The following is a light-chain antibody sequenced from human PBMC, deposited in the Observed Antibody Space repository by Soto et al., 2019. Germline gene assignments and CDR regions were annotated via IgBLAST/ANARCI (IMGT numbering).Light chain of an antibody. CDR2: EVR. V-gene: IGLV2-18*02. CDR3: SSYTSSSTLV. J-gene: IGLJ2*01. CDR1: SSDVGSYNR. Sequence: QSALTQPPSVSGSPGQSVTISCTGTSSDVGSYNRVSWYQQPPGTAPKLMIYEVRNRPSGVPDRFSGSKSGNTASLTISGLQAEDEADYYSSSYTSSSTLVFGGGTKLTVL.